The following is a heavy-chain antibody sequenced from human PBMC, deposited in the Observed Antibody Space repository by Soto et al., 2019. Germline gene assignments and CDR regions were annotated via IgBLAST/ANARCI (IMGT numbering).Heavy chain of an antibody. D-gene: IGHD6-13*01. CDR3: ERRSSSWYFDY. J-gene: IGHJ4*02. CDR2: ISGSGDST. V-gene: IGHV3-23*01. Sequence: EVQLLESGGGLVQPGGSLRLSCAASGFTFSSYAVNWVRQAPGKGLEWVSVISGSGDSTYYADSVKGRFTISRDNSKNTLYLQMNSLRAEDTAVYYCERRSSSWYFDYWGQGTLVTVSS. CDR1: GFTFSSYA.